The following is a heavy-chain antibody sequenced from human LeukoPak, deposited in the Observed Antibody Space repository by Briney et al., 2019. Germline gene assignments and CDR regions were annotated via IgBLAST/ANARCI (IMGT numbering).Heavy chain of an antibody. CDR3: ARSVVPAAIRVGFDY. CDR2: ISSSSNTI. CDR1: GFTFSSYS. D-gene: IGHD2-2*02. J-gene: IGHJ4*02. V-gene: IGHV3-48*04. Sequence: GGSPRLSCAASGFTFSSYSMNWVRQAPGKGLEWVSHISSSSNTIYYADSVKGRFTISRGNAKNSLFLQMNSLRAEDTAVYYCARSVVPAAIRVGFDYWGQGTLVTVSS.